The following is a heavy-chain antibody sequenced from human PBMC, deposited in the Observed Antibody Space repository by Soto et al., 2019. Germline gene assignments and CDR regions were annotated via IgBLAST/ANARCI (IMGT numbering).Heavy chain of an antibody. D-gene: IGHD4-17*01. J-gene: IGHJ4*02. CDR2: INHSGST. V-gene: IGHV4-34*01. CDR3: ARTTVTTNYHSWSFDY. Sequence: PSETLSLTCAVYGGSFSGYYWSWIRQPPGKGLEWIGEINHSGSTNYNPSLKSRVTISVDTSKNQFSLKLSSVTAADTAVYYCARTTVTTNYHSWSFDYWGQGTLVTVSS. CDR1: GGSFSGYY.